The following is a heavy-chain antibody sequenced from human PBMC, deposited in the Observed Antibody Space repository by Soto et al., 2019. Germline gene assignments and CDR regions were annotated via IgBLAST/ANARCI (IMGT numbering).Heavy chain of an antibody. CDR3: AKDPLWVVVSSAFDY. Sequence: LRLACAASGFPFNSYAMSGVRQAAGEGLEWVSAISESGGDTYYADSVKGRFTISRDNAKNTLYLQLNSLRAEDTAVYYCAKDPLWVVVSSAFDYWGQGTLATVSS. CDR2: ISESGGDT. J-gene: IGHJ4*02. V-gene: IGHV3-23*01. D-gene: IGHD2-21*01. CDR1: GFPFNSYA.